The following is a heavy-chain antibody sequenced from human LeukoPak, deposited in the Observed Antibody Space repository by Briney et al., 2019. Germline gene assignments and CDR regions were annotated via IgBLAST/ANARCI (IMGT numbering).Heavy chain of an antibody. CDR1: GYTFNHHS. CDR2: ISAFNGDT. Sequence: EASVKVSCKASGYTFNHHSISWVRQAPGQGPEWMGWISAFNGDTIYAQKFQGRITLTKDTSTTTAYMDLRSLTSDDTALYFCARDPSNTSGRNQYFDLWGPGTLVTVSS. J-gene: IGHJ2*01. CDR3: ARDPSNTSGRNQYFDL. V-gene: IGHV1-18*01. D-gene: IGHD6-19*01.